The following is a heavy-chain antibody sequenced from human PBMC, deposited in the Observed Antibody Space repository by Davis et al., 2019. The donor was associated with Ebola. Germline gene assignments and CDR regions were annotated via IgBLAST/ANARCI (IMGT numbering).Heavy chain of an antibody. V-gene: IGHV1-8*01. CDR1: GYTFSSYD. CDR2: MNPKSGNT. D-gene: IGHD4-17*01. J-gene: IGHJ4*02. Sequence: AASVKVSCKASGYTFSSYDINWVRQVTGQGLEWIGWMNPKSGNTGYAQKFQGRVTMTRNTSTSTAYMELSSLRSEDTAVYYCARGSVTTFLTDYWGQGTLLTVSS. CDR3: ARGSVTTFLTDY.